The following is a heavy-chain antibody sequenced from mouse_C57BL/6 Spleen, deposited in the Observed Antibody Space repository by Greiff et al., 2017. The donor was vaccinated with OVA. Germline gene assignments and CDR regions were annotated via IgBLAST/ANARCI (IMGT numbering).Heavy chain of an antibody. J-gene: IGHJ1*03. Sequence: QVQLQQPGTELVKPGASVKLSCKASGYTFTSYWMHWVKQRPGQGLEWIGNINPSNGGTNYNEKFKSKATLTVDKSSSTAYMQLSSLTSEDSAVYYCARGVFVTTVVATLDWYFDVWGTGTTVTVSS. D-gene: IGHD1-1*01. CDR3: ARGVFVTTVVATLDWYFDV. CDR2: INPSNGGT. CDR1: GYTFTSYW. V-gene: IGHV1-53*01.